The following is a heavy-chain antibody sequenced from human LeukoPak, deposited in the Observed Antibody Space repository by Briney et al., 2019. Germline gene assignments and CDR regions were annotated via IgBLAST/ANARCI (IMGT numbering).Heavy chain of an antibody. D-gene: IGHD5-12*01. Sequence: GGSLRLSCAASGFTFSSYSVNWVRQAPGKGLEWVSSISSSSSYIYYADSVKGRFTISRDNAKNTVHLQMNSLRVEDTAIYFCAGAYSAYDPFDYWGQGILVTVSS. CDR2: ISSSSSYI. V-gene: IGHV3-21*01. J-gene: IGHJ4*02. CDR3: AGAYSAYDPFDY. CDR1: GFTFSSYS.